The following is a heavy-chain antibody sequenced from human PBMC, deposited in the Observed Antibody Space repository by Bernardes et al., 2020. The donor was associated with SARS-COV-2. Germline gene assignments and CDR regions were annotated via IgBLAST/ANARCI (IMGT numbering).Heavy chain of an antibody. CDR3: VRDWGGGGR. V-gene: IGHV3-64D*08. Sequence: GGSLRLSCSASGFIFSNYAMHWVRQAPGKCLQYVSVISSDGGTTYYADSVKGRFTISRDNSKNTLHLQMTSLGPGDTAVYYCVRDWGGGGRWGQGTLVTVSS. CDR2: ISSDGGTT. CDR1: GFIFSNYA. J-gene: IGHJ4*02. D-gene: IGHD2-21*01.